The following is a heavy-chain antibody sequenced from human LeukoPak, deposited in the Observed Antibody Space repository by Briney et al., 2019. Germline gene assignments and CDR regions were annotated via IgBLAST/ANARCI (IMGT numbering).Heavy chain of an antibody. CDR1: GFTFSDYY. V-gene: IGHV3-11*01. J-gene: IGHJ4*02. Sequence: GGSLRLSCAASGFTFSDYYMSWIRQAPGKGLEWVSYISSSGSTIYYADSVKGRFTISRDNAKNSLYLQMNSLRAEDTAVYYCARDGGYYDFWCGYFGGYPYYFDYWGQGTLVTVSS. CDR3: ARDGGYYDFWCGYFGGYPYYFDY. D-gene: IGHD3-3*01. CDR2: ISSSGSTI.